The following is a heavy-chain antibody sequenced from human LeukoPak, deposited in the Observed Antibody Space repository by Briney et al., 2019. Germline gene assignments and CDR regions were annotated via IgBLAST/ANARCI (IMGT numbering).Heavy chain of an antibody. CDR3: ARGRATASSWYYYYYYMDV. D-gene: IGHD6-13*01. V-gene: IGHV4-39*07. CDR2: IYYSGGT. Sequence: SETLSLTCTVSGGSISSSSYYWGWIRQPPGKGLEWIGSIYYSGGTYYNPSLKSRVTISVDTSKNQFSLKLSSVTAADTAVYYCARGRATASSWYYYYYYMDVWGKGSTVTVSS. CDR1: GGSISSSSYY. J-gene: IGHJ6*03.